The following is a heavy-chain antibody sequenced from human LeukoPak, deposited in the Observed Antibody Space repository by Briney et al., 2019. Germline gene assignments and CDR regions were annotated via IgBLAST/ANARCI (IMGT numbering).Heavy chain of an antibody. V-gene: IGHV3-73*01. CDR3: TSNPNCSSTSCYSDY. CDR2: IRSKANSYAT. D-gene: IGHD2-2*02. J-gene: IGHJ4*02. CDR1: GFTFSGSA. Sequence: GALKLSCAASGFTFSGSAMHWVRQASGKGLEWVGRIRSKANSYATAYAASVKGRFTISRNDSKNTAYLQMNSLKTEDTAVYYCTSNPNCSSTSCYSDYWGQGTLVTVSS.